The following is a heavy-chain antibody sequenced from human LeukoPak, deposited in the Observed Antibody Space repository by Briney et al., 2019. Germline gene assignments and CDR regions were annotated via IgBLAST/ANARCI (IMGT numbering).Heavy chain of an antibody. J-gene: IGHJ6*02. Sequence: GASVKVSFKASGYTFTIYDINWVRQATGQGLEWMGWMNPNSGNTGYAQKFQGRVTMTRNTSISTAYMELSSLRSEDTAVYYCARAGGVGSGWRYYYYYGMDVWGQGTTVTVSS. CDR2: MNPNSGNT. CDR1: GYTFTIYD. D-gene: IGHD6-19*01. V-gene: IGHV1-8*01. CDR3: ARAGGVGSGWRYYYYYGMDV.